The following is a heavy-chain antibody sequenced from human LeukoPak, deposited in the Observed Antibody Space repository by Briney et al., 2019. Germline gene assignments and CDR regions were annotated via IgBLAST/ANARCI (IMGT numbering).Heavy chain of an antibody. J-gene: IGHJ4*02. CDR1: GGSISFYY. Sequence: PSETLSLTCTVSGGSISFYYWTWIRQSAGKGLEWIGRIYTGGNTNYNPSLKSRATLSIDTSKNQFSLMLTSVTAADTAVYYCARDSRYYDLWSGYVDYWGQGILVTVSS. CDR3: ARDSRYYDLWSGYVDY. D-gene: IGHD3-3*01. CDR2: IYTGGNT. V-gene: IGHV4-4*07.